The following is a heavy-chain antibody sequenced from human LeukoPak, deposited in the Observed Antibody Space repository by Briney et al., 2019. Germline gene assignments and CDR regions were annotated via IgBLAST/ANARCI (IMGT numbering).Heavy chain of an antibody. Sequence: PSQTLSLTCTVSGDSISSGDYYWSWIRQPAGRGLEWIGRISSSGSTNYNPSLKSRVTISVDTSKNQFSLKLSSVTAADTAVYFCARGPYSYDSSGAFDIWGQGTMVTVSS. CDR2: ISSSGST. V-gene: IGHV4-61*02. CDR3: ARGPYSYDSSGAFDI. CDR1: GDSISSGDYY. D-gene: IGHD3-22*01. J-gene: IGHJ3*02.